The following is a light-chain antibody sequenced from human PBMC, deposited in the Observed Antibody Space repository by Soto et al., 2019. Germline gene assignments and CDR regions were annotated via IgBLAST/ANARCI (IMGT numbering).Light chain of an antibody. J-gene: IGKJ2*01. V-gene: IGKV1-5*01. CDR1: QTTNTW. Sequence: DIQMTQFPSTLSASVGDRVTITCRASQTTNTWLGWYQQKPGTAPKLLIYDASSLEGGVPSMFSASGSGTEFTLTISSLQPDDLATYYCQQYISYPYTFGQGTKVEIK. CDR2: DAS. CDR3: QQYISYPYT.